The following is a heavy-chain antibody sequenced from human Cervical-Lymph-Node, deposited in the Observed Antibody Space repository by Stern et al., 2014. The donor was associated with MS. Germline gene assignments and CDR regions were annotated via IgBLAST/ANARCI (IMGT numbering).Heavy chain of an antibody. CDR2: IYYRGIT. D-gene: IGHD1-26*01. J-gene: IGHJ4*02. Sequence: QLQLQESGPGLVKPSETLSLTCTVSGGSISSSPYYWAWIRQPPGKGLEWIGNIYYRGITYYTPSPKSRATIFVETSKNQFSLKLSSVSAADTAVYYCARHDSVPRPSQLYSARDRGPGYFDYWGQGTLVTVSS. CDR3: ARHDSVPRPSQLYSARDRGPGYFDY. CDR1: GGSISSSPYY. V-gene: IGHV4-39*01.